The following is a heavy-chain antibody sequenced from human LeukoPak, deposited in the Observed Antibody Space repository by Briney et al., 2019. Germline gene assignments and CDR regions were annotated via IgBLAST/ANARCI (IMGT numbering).Heavy chain of an antibody. Sequence: SGALSLTCAVSGDSISSSNWWSWVRQPPGKGLEWIGEIYHSGSTNYNPSLKSRVTISVDKSKNQFSLKLNSVTAADTAVYYCARGLTSLVVYFDYWGQGTLVTVSS. J-gene: IGHJ4*02. CDR2: IYHSGST. CDR1: GDSISSSNW. D-gene: IGHD3-9*01. V-gene: IGHV4-4*02. CDR3: ARGLTSLVVYFDY.